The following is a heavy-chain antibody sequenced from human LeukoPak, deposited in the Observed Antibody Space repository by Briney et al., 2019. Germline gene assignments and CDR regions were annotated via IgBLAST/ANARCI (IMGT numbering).Heavy chain of an antibody. J-gene: IGHJ4*02. V-gene: IGHV1-18*01. CDR1: GYTFTSYG. D-gene: IGHD3-3*01. CDR2: ISAYNGNT. CDR3: ARDEGIGIFVPQLGMHAVDY. Sequence: GASVKVSCKASGYTFTSYGISWVRQAPGQGLEWMGWISAYNGNTNYAQKLQGRVTMTTDTSTSTAYMELRSLRSDDTAVYYCARDEGIGIFVPQLGMHAVDYWGQGTLVTVSS.